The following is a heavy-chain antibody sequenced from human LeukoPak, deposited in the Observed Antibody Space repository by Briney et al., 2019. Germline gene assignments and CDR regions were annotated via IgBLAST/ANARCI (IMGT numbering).Heavy chain of an antibody. J-gene: IGHJ4*02. V-gene: IGHV3-23*01. CDR1: GFTFSSYA. Sequence: TGGSLRLSCAASGFTFSSYAMSWVRQAPGKGLEWVSAISGSDGSTYYADSVKGRFTISRDNSKNTLYLQMNSLRAEDTAVYYCAKDGRIFLTTQVPRGARDYWGQGTLVTVSS. D-gene: IGHD2/OR15-2a*01. CDR2: ISGSDGST. CDR3: AKDGRIFLTTQVPRGARDY.